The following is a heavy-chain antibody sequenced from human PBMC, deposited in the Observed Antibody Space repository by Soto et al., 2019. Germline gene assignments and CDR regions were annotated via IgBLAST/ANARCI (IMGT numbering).Heavy chain of an antibody. CDR3: ARDHGGSGSYSPLYYYGMDV. CDR2: ISGSGGST. CDR1: GFTFSSYA. V-gene: IGHV3-23*01. Sequence: GGSLRLSCAASGFTFSSYAMSWVRQAPGKGLEWVSAISGSGGSTYYADSVKGRFTISRDNAKNSLYLQMNSLRAEDTAVYYCARDHGGSGSYSPLYYYGMDVWGQGTTVTVSS. D-gene: IGHD3-10*01. J-gene: IGHJ6*02.